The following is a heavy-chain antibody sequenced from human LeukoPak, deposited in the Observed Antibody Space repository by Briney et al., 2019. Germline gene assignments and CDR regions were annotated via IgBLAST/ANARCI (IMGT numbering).Heavy chain of an antibody. CDR2: INSGGTTK. J-gene: IGHJ4*02. D-gene: IGHD4-11*01. Sequence: GGSLRLSCAASGFTFSSYQMIWGRQAPGKGLEWVSYINSGGTTKYYADSVRGRFTISRDNAKNSLYLQMNSLRAEDTAVYYCARALTTGGRGTLVTVSS. CDR1: GFTFSSYQ. CDR3: ARALTT. V-gene: IGHV3-48*03.